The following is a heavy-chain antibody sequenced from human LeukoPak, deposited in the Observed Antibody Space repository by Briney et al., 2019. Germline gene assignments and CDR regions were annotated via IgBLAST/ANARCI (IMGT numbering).Heavy chain of an antibody. J-gene: IGHJ5*02. Sequence: GESLKISCKNSGDDFTNYWIGWVRQMPGKGLEWIGVIHPADSQTFYSPSLQGQVTISADRSISTIYLQWSSLKASDTALYYCARRTFVLTSPRRFDPWGQGTLVTVSS. CDR1: GDDFTNYW. V-gene: IGHV5-51*01. CDR2: IHPADSQT. CDR3: ARRTFVLTSPRRFDP. D-gene: IGHD6-6*01.